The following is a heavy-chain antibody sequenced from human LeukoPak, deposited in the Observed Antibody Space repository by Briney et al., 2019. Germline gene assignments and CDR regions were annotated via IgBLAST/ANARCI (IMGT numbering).Heavy chain of an antibody. D-gene: IGHD3-10*01. Sequence: PSETLSLTCTVSGASLSSTSYYWGWIRQPPGKGLEWIGSIYYSGSTYYNPSLKSRVTISVDTSKNQFSLNLSSVTAADTALYYCAREEFYGTPFDYWGQGTLVTVSS. CDR2: IYYSGST. J-gene: IGHJ4*02. CDR3: AREEFYGTPFDY. V-gene: IGHV4-39*07. CDR1: GASLSSTSYY.